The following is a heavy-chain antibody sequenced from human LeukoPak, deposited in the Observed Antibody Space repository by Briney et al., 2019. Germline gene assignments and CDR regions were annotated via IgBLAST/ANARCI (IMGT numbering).Heavy chain of an antibody. V-gene: IGHV3-48*01. J-gene: IGHJ4*02. CDR2: ISSSSSTI. CDR1: EFTFSNYS. Sequence: QSGGSLRLSCAASEFTFSNYSVNWVRQAPGKGLEWISYISSSSSTIYYADSVKGRFTISRDNAKNSVYQQMNSLRAEDTAVYYCVRDPSYSSGWYPYFFDYWGQGTQVTVSS. D-gene: IGHD6-13*01. CDR3: VRDPSYSSGWYPYFFDY.